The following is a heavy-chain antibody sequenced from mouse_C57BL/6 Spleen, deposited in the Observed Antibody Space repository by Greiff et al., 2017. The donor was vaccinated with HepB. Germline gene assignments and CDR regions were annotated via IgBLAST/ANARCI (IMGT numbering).Heavy chain of an antibody. V-gene: IGHV1-53*01. CDR3: ARKDYSNPYWYFDV. D-gene: IGHD2-5*01. J-gene: IGHJ1*03. CDR1: GYTFTSYW. Sequence: QVQLQQPGTELVKPGASVKLSCKASGYTFTSYWMHWVKQRPGQGLEWIGNINPSNGGTNYNEKFKSKATLTVDKSSSTAYMQLSSLTSEDSAVYYCARKDYSNPYWYFDVWGTGTTVTVSS. CDR2: INPSNGGT.